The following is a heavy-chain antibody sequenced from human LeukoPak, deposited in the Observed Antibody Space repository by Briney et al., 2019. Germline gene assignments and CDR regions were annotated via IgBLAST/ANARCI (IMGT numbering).Heavy chain of an antibody. Sequence: PGGSLRLSCVASGFTFSDAWMSWVRQAPGKGLEWVGRIKSKAGGGTADYAAPVKGRLTISRDDSKNTLYLQMSSLRTEDAAVYYCSPCSPRYYFDYWGQGTLVTVSS. J-gene: IGHJ4*02. V-gene: IGHV3-15*01. CDR1: GFTFSDAW. CDR3: SPCSPRYYFDY. CDR2: IKSKAGGGTA. D-gene: IGHD6-13*01.